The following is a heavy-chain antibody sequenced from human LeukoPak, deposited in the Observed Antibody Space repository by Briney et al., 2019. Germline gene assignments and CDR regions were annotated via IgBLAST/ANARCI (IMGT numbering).Heavy chain of an antibody. Sequence: GGSLRLSCAASGFTFSSYTMHWVRQAPGKGLEWVALISYDGSNKYYVDSVKGRFTISRDNSKNTLYLQMNSLRVEDTAVYYCAGSRGVSGYDFAYWGQGTLVTVSS. CDR3: AGSRGVSGYDFAY. J-gene: IGHJ4*02. D-gene: IGHD5-12*01. CDR1: GFTFSSYT. V-gene: IGHV3-30-3*01. CDR2: ISYDGSNK.